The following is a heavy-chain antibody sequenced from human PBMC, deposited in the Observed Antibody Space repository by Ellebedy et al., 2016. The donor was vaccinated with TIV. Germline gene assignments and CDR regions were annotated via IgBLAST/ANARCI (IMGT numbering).Heavy chain of an antibody. CDR2: ISWDGGST. CDR3: ARRPTGVVVNWFDP. D-gene: IGHD2-15*01. Sequence: GESLKISXAASGFTFDDYTMHWVRQAPGKGLEWVSLISWDGGSTYYADSVKGRFTISRDNSKNSLYLQMNSLRAEDTAVYYCARRPTGVVVNWFDPWGQGTLVTVSS. V-gene: IGHV3-43*01. J-gene: IGHJ5*02. CDR1: GFTFDDYT.